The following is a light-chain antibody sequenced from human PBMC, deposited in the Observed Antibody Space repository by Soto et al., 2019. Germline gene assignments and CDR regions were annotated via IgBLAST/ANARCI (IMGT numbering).Light chain of an antibody. CDR1: QSLLYSSNQKNY. Sequence: DIVMTQSPDSLAVSLGERATINCKSSQSLLYSSNQKNYLAWYQQKPGQPPKLLIYWASTRESGVPDRFSGSGSGTDFTLTISSLQAEDVAVYYCQRYYNGPPYTFAQGTKLEIK. V-gene: IGKV4-1*01. CDR2: WAS. CDR3: QRYYNGPPYT. J-gene: IGKJ2*01.